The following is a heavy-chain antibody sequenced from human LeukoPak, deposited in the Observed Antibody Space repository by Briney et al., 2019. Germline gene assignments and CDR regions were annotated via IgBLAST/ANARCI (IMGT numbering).Heavy chain of an antibody. CDR2: ISGSGDST. V-gene: IGHV3-23*01. J-gene: IGHJ4*02. Sequence: TGGSLRLSCAASGFTFSSYAISWVRLPPGKGLEWVSAISGSGDSTYYADSVKGRFTISRDNSKNTLFLQMNSLRAEDTAVHYCAKSHASIWNVYDYWGQGTLVTVSS. CDR1: GFTFSSYA. D-gene: IGHD1-1*01. CDR3: AKSHASIWNVYDY.